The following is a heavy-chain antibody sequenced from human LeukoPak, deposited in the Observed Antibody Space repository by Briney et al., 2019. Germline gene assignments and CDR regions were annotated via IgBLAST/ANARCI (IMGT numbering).Heavy chain of an antibody. CDR1: GGSISSYY. D-gene: IGHD3-10*01. V-gene: IGHV4-59*12. Sequence: SETLSLTCTVSGGSISSYYWSWIRQPPGKGLEWIGYIYYSGSTNYNPPLKSRVTISVDTSKNQFSLKLSSVTAADTAVYYCARLEGVRGIISDPGDYWGQGTLVTVSS. CDR2: IYYSGST. J-gene: IGHJ4*02. CDR3: ARLEGVRGIISDPGDY.